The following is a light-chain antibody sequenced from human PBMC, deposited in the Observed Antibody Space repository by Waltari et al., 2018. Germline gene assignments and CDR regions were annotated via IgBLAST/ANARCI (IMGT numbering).Light chain of an antibody. CDR1: QSVRGT. Sequence: EIVLTQSPGTLSLSPGERATLSCRASQSVRGTLAWYQQKPGQPPRLLIYAASIRATGIPDRFSGSGSGTDFTLTISRLETEDFAVYYCQHYVRLPVTFGQGTKVEIK. CDR2: AAS. V-gene: IGKV3-20*01. J-gene: IGKJ1*01. CDR3: QHYVRLPVT.